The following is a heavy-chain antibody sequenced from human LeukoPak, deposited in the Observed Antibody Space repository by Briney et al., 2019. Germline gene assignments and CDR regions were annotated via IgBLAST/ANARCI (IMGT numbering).Heavy chain of an antibody. CDR1: GGSISSYY. Sequence: PSETLSLTCTVSGGSISSYYWSWIRQPPGKGLEWIGYIYYSGSTNYNPSLKSRVTVSVDTSKNQFSLKLSSVTAADTAVYYCARSGIAVAGLGAGVAVLNWFDPWGQGTLVTVSS. J-gene: IGHJ5*02. CDR2: IYYSGST. D-gene: IGHD6-19*01. V-gene: IGHV4-59*08. CDR3: ARSGIAVAGLGAGVAVLNWFDP.